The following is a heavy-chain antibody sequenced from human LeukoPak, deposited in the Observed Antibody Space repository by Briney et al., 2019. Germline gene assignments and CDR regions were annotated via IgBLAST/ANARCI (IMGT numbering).Heavy chain of an antibody. Sequence: GGSLRLSCAASGFTFSSYSMNWVRQAPGKGLEWVSYISSSSSTIYYADSVKGRFTISRDNAKNSLYLQMNSLRAEDTAVYYCAKDLNYDFWSGYQDWFDPWGQGTLVTVSS. CDR1: GFTFSSYS. D-gene: IGHD3-3*01. CDR3: AKDLNYDFWSGYQDWFDP. CDR2: ISSSSSTI. V-gene: IGHV3-48*01. J-gene: IGHJ5*02.